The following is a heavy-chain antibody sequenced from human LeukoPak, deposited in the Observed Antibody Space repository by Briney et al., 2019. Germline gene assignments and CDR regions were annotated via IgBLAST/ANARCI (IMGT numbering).Heavy chain of an antibody. Sequence: GGSLRLSCAASGFTFSSYSMNWVRQAPGKGLEWVSSISSSSSYIYYADSVKGRFTISRDNAKNSLYLQMNSLRAEDTAVYYCARVGVIAVAAYYFDYWGQGTLVTVSS. CDR3: ARVGVIAVAAYYFDY. CDR2: ISSSSSYI. CDR1: GFTFSSYS. D-gene: IGHD6-19*01. J-gene: IGHJ4*02. V-gene: IGHV3-21*01.